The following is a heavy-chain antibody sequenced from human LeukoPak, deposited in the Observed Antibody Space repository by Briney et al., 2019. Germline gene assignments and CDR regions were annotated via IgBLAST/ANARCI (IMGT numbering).Heavy chain of an antibody. Sequence: ASVKVSCKAFGYTFINYGISWVRQAPGQGLEWMGWISAHNGDTNYAQKFQGRVTMTTDTSTSTIYMELRSLRSDDTAVYYCAREFREEMVPELETDAFDIWGQGTMVTVSS. J-gene: IGHJ3*02. V-gene: IGHV1-18*01. CDR3: AREFREEMVPELETDAFDI. CDR2: ISAHNGDT. D-gene: IGHD5-24*01. CDR1: GYTFINYG.